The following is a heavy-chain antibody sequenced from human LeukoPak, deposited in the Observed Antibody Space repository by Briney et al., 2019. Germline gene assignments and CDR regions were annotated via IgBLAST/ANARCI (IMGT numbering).Heavy chain of an antibody. CDR1: GGTFSSYG. CDR2: ISAYNGNT. V-gene: IGHV1-18*01. J-gene: IGHJ6*03. CDR3: ARGKGSEKNYYYYYMDV. D-gene: IGHD3-10*01. Sequence: GASVKVSCKASGGTFSSYGISWVRQAPGQGLEWMGWISAYNGNTNYAQKLQGRVTMTTDTSTSTAYMELRSLRSDDTAVYYCARGKGSEKNYYYYYMDVWGKGTTVTVSS.